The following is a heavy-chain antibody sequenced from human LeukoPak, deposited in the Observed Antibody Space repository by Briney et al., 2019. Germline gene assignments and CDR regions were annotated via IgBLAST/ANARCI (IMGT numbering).Heavy chain of an antibody. CDR2: IYYSGST. J-gene: IGHJ4*02. V-gene: IGHV4-59*01. CDR3: ARVDVAAAGTGGFDY. D-gene: IGHD6-13*01. Sequence: SETLSLTCTVSGDSLSSYYWSWIRQPPGKGLEWIGYIYYSGSTNYNPSLKSRVTISVDTSKNQFSLKLSSVTAADTAVYYCARVDVAAAGTGGFDYWGQGTLVTVSS. CDR1: GDSLSSYY.